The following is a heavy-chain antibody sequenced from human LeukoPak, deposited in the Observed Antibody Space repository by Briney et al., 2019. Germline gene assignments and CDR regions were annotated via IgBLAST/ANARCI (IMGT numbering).Heavy chain of an antibody. J-gene: IGHJ4*02. D-gene: IGHD3-16*01. CDR3: ARVPQPYTPFDY. Sequence: GASVKVSCKASGYTFTSYYMHLVRQAPGQGLEWMGIINPSGGSTSYAQKFQGRVTMTRDTSTSTVYMELSSLRSEDTAVYYCARVPQPYTPFDYWGQGTLVTVSS. CDR1: GYTFTSYY. CDR2: INPSGGST. V-gene: IGHV1-46*01.